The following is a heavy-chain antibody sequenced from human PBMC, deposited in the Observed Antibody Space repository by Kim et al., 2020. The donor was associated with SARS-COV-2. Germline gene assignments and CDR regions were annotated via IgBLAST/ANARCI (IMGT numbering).Heavy chain of an antibody. V-gene: IGHV3-74*01. Sequence: GSRTSYADSVKGRFTISRDNAKNTLYLQMNSLRAEDTAVYDCARAPTMDVWGKGTTVTVSS. J-gene: IGHJ6*03. CDR2: GSRT. CDR3: ARAPTMDV.